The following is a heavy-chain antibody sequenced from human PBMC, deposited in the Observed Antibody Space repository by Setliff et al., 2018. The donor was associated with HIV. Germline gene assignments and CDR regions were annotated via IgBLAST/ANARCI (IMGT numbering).Heavy chain of an antibody. D-gene: IGHD3-3*01. Sequence: SETLSLTCTVSRGSISSHYWSWIRQPPGKGLEWIGFVYYSGDTNYNPSLKSRASISLDTSKNQFSLKLRSVTAADTAMYYCARQGITILEGAPHAFDIWGQGTMVTVSS. CDR3: ARQGITILEGAPHAFDI. J-gene: IGHJ3*02. CDR1: RGSISSHY. CDR2: VYYSGDT. V-gene: IGHV4-59*11.